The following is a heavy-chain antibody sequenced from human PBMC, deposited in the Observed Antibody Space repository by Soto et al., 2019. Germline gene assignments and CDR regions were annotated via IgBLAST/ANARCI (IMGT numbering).Heavy chain of an antibody. V-gene: IGHV4-34*01. J-gene: IGHJ6*02. CDR3: ARVPLRYFDWLLYPYYYYGMDV. CDR1: GGSFSGYY. CDR2: INHSGST. Sequence: SETLSLTCAVYGGSFSGYYWSWIRQPPGKGLEWIGEINHSGSTNYNPSRKSRVTISVDTSKNQFSLKLSSVTAADTAVYYCARVPLRYFDWLLYPYYYYGMDVWGQGTTVTVSS. D-gene: IGHD3-9*01.